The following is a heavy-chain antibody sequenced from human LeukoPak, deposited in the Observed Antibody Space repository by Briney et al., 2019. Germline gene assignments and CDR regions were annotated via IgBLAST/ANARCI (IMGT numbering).Heavy chain of an antibody. CDR3: AKLLVPAAILDYFDY. CDR1: GFTFSSYA. Sequence: GGSLRLSCAASGFTFSSYAMSWVRQAPGKGLEWVSAISGSGGSTYYADSVKGRFTISRDNSKNKLYLQMNSLTAEDTAVYYCAKLLVPAAILDYFDYWGQGTLVTVSS. J-gene: IGHJ4*02. V-gene: IGHV3-23*01. D-gene: IGHD2-2*01. CDR2: ISGSGGST.